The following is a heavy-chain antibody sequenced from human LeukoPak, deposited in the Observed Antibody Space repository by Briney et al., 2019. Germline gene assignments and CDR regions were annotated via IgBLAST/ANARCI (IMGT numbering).Heavy chain of an antibody. D-gene: IGHD3-22*01. J-gene: IGHJ4*02. V-gene: IGHV1-69-2*01. Sequence: ASVKVSCKVSGYTFTDYYMHWVQQAPGKGLEWMGLVDPEDGETIYAEKFQGRAAITADTSTDTAYMELSSLRSEDTAVYYCATLGSSGYLYYFDYWGQGTLVTVSS. CDR2: VDPEDGET. CDR1: GYTFTDYY. CDR3: ATLGSSGYLYYFDY.